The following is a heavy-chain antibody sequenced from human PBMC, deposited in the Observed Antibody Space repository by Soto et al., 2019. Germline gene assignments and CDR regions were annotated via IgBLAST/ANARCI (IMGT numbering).Heavy chain of an antibody. CDR2: ISWDGGST. CDR1: GFTFDDYA. D-gene: IGHD3-22*01. V-gene: IGHV3-43D*04. Sequence: TGGSLRLSCAASGFTFDDYAMHWVRQAPGKGLEWVSLISWDGGSTYYADSVKGRFTISRDNSKNSLYLQMNSLRAEDTALYYCAKDISRITMIVVGNRFYGMDVWGQGTTVTVSS. CDR3: AKDISRITMIVVGNRFYGMDV. J-gene: IGHJ6*02.